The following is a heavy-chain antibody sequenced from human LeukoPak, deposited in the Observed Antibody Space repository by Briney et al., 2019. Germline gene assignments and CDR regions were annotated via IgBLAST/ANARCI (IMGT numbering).Heavy chain of an antibody. CDR3: ASRVPGALDY. CDR1: GGSFSGYY. J-gene: IGHJ4*02. CDR2: INHSGST. V-gene: IGHV4-34*01. D-gene: IGHD1-1*01. Sequence: PSETLSLTCAVYGGSFSGYYWSWIRQPPGKGLEWIGEINHSGSTNYNPSLKSRVTISVDTSKNQFSLKLSSVTAADTAVYYCASRVPGALDYWGQGTLVTVSS.